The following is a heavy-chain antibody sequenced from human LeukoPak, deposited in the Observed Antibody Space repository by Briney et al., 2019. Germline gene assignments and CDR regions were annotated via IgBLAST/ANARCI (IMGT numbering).Heavy chain of an antibody. D-gene: IGHD5-12*01. Sequence: PSETLSLTCAVYGGSFSGYYWSWIRQPPGKGLEWIGEINHSGSTNYNPPLKSRVTISVDTSKNQFSLKLSSVTAADTAVYYCARSGYDYYYYYYMDVWGKGTTVTISS. CDR2: INHSGST. CDR1: GGSFSGYY. V-gene: IGHV4-34*01. CDR3: ARSGYDYYYYYYMDV. J-gene: IGHJ6*03.